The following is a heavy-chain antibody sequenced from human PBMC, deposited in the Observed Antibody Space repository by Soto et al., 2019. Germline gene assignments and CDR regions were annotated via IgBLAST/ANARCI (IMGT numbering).Heavy chain of an antibody. CDR1: GFTFSGSA. CDR3: TIKSYSSGYPFDY. Sequence: GGSLRLSCAASGFTFSGSAMHWVRQASGKGLEWVGRIRSKANSYATAYAASVKGRFTISRDDSKNTAYLQMNSLKTEDTAVYYCTIKSYSSGYPFDYWGQGTLVTVSS. CDR2: IRSKANSYAT. V-gene: IGHV3-73*01. J-gene: IGHJ4*02. D-gene: IGHD3-22*01.